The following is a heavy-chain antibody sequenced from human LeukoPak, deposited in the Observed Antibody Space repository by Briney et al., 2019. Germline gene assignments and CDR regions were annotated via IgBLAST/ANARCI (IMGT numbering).Heavy chain of an antibody. J-gene: IGHJ5*01. CDR3: ARSMVRGVSDS. Sequence: PGGSLRLSCAASGFIFSDYYMSWIRHTPGKGLDWISYISSRGGTIYYADSVKGRFTISRDNTKNSLYLQLNSLRADDTAVYYCARSMVRGVSDSWGQGTLVTVSS. CDR1: GFIFSDYY. V-gene: IGHV3-11*01. D-gene: IGHD3-10*01. CDR2: ISSRGGTI.